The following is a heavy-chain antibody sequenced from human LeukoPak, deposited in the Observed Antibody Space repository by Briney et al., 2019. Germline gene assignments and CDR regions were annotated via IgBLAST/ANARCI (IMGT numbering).Heavy chain of an antibody. D-gene: IGHD3-3*01. CDR1: GFTFISYA. Sequence: PGGSLRLSCAASGFTFISYAMSWVRQAPGKGLEWVSAISGSGGSTYYADSVKGRFTISRDNSKNTLYLHMNSLRAGDTDVYYCAKDAVTIFGVLILPENFDYWGQGTLVTVSS. CDR3: AKDAVTIFGVLILPENFDY. J-gene: IGHJ4*02. CDR2: ISGSGGST. V-gene: IGHV3-23*01.